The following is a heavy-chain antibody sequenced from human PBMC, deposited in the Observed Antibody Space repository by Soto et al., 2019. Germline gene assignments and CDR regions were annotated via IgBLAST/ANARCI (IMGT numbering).Heavy chain of an antibody. CDR3: ARDRVVEAAAFFDY. Sequence: GGSLRLSCAASGFTFSSYAMHLVRQAPGKGLEWVAVISYDGSNKYYADSVKGRFTISRDNSKNTLYLQMNSLRAEDTAVYYCARDRVVEAAAFFDYWGQGTLVTVSS. J-gene: IGHJ4*02. D-gene: IGHD6-13*01. CDR2: ISYDGSNK. V-gene: IGHV3-30-3*01. CDR1: GFTFSSYA.